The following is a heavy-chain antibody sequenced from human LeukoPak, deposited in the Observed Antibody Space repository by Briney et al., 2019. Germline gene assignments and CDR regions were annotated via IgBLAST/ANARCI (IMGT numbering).Heavy chain of an antibody. J-gene: IGHJ4*01. V-gene: IGHV3-23*01. CDR3: ATRSCSGHNCGYFAY. Sequence: GGSLRLSCAASGFTFGDFVMNWVRKAPGKGLEWVSSITGHADKIYYSASVKGRFTVSRDNSKNTVYLQMDSLQADDTALYFCATRSCSGHNCGYFAYWGHGSLVTVSS. D-gene: IGHD2-15*01. CDR1: GFTFGDFV. CDR2: ITGHADKI.